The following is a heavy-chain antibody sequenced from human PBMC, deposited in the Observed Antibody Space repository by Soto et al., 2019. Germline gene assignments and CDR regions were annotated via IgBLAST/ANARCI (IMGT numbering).Heavy chain of an antibody. CDR3: ARTALYCSSTSCYHYYYYGMDV. D-gene: IGHD2-2*01. J-gene: IGHJ6*02. CDR2: ISHSGST. Sequence: PSETLSLTCAVYGGSFSGYYWSWIRQPPGKGLEWIGEISHSGSTNYNPSLKSRVTISVDTSKNQFSLKLSSVTAADTAVYYCARTALYCSSTSCYHYYYYGMDVWGQGTTVTVSS. V-gene: IGHV4-34*01. CDR1: GGSFSGYY.